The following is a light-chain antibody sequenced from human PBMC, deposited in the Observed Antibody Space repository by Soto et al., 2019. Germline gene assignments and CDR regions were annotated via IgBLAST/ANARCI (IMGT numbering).Light chain of an antibody. Sequence: QFVLTQPPSASGSPGQSVTISCTGTSSDVGGYNYVSWYQQHPGKAPKLMIYEVSKRPSGVPDRFSGSKPGNTASLTVSGLQAEDEADYYCSSYAGSNNVFGTGTKVTVL. V-gene: IGLV2-8*01. CDR3: SSYAGSNNV. CDR2: EVS. J-gene: IGLJ1*01. CDR1: SSDVGGYNY.